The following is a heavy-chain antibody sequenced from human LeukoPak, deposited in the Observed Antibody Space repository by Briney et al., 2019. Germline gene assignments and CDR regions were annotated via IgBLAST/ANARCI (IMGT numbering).Heavy chain of an antibody. D-gene: IGHD3-10*01. CDR2: IWYDGSKK. Sequence: GGSLRLSCAASEFTFSSYGMLWVRQATGKGLEWVAQIWYDGSKKYYADSVKGRFTISRDNAKNTLYLQMNSLRAEDTAVYYCARDKNYNQNSAIGGAFDIWGQGTMVTVSS. CDR3: ARDKNYNQNSAIGGAFDI. V-gene: IGHV3-33*01. J-gene: IGHJ3*02. CDR1: EFTFSSYG.